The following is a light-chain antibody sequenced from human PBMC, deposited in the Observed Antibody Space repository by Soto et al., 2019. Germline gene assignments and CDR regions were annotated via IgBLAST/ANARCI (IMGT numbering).Light chain of an antibody. J-gene: IGLJ1*01. CDR2: RNS. CDR3: AAWDDNLSGFYV. Sequence: QSVLTQSPSASGTPGQRGTISCSGSASTIGRNYVYWYQQLPGTAPKLLIYRNSQRPSGVPDRFSGSKSGTSASLAISGLRSEDEADYYCAAWDDNLSGFYVFGDGTKVT. V-gene: IGLV1-47*01. CDR1: ASTIGRNY.